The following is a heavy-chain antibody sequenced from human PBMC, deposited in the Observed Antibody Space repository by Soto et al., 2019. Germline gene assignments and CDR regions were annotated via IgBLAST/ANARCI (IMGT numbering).Heavy chain of an antibody. CDR1: GFTFSRYA. J-gene: IGHJ1*01. CDR3: APSDG. Sequence: VQLLESGGGLVQPGGSLRLSCAASGFTFSRYAMGWVRQAPGKGLEWVSGISDSGAATYYADSVKGRFTISRDNSKNTLYLQMNSLRAEDTAVYYCAPSDGGGQGTLVTVSS. V-gene: IGHV3-23*01. D-gene: IGHD3-3*01. CDR2: ISDSGAAT.